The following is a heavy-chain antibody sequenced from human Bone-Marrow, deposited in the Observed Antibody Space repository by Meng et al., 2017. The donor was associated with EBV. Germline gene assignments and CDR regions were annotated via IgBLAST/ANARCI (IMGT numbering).Heavy chain of an antibody. CDR3: AFQRGLRGPIN. CDR1: GVSFGGYY. Sequence: QGQLQQGGAGLLKPSETLSLPCAVYGVSFGGYYWNWIRQPPGKGLEWIGEINHSGATNYNPSLKSRVTISLDTSKKQFSLKLSSVTAADTAVYYCAFQRGLRGPINWGQGTLVTVSS. J-gene: IGHJ4*02. CDR2: INHSGAT. V-gene: IGHV4-34*02. D-gene: IGHD3-10*01.